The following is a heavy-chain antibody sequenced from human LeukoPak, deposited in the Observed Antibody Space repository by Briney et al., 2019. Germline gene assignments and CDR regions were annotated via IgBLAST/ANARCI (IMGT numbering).Heavy chain of an antibody. CDR2: IRSSSSTI. Sequence: PGGSLRLSCAASGFTFSSYSMNWVRQAPGKGLEWVSYIRSSSSTIYYADSVKGRFTISRDNAQNSLYLQMNSLRAEDTAVYYCARDKLWFGESPGYWGQGTPVTVSS. V-gene: IGHV3-48*04. D-gene: IGHD3-10*01. CDR1: GFTFSSYS. CDR3: ARDKLWFGESPGY. J-gene: IGHJ4*02.